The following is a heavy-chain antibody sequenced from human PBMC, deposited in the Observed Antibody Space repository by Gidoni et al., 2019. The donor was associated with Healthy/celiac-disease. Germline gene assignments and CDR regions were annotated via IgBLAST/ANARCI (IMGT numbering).Heavy chain of an antibody. CDR3: ASGGSGIAAAGNWFDP. V-gene: IGHV1-69*01. J-gene: IGHJ5*02. D-gene: IGHD6-13*01. Sequence: QVQLVQSGAEVKKPGSSVKVSCKASGGTFSSYAISWVRQAPGQGLEWMGGIIPIFGTANYAQKFQGRVTITADESTSTAYMELSSLRSEDTAVYYCASGGSGIAAAGNWFDPWGQGTLVTVSS. CDR2: IIPIFGTA. CDR1: GGTFSSYA.